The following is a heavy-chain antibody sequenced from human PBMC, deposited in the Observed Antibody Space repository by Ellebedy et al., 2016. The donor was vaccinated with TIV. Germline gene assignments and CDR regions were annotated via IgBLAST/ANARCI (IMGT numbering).Heavy chain of an antibody. CDR1: GFTFSSYW. J-gene: IGHJ4*02. Sequence: PGGSLRLSCAASGFTFSSYWMNWVRQAPGKGLEWVANIKQDGSEKHYVDSVKGRFTISRDNAKNSLYLQMNSLRAEDTAVYYCARDREERWLQLEGRDFDYWGQGTLVTVSS. D-gene: IGHD5-24*01. CDR2: IKQDGSEK. CDR3: ARDREERWLQLEGRDFDY. V-gene: IGHV3-7*04.